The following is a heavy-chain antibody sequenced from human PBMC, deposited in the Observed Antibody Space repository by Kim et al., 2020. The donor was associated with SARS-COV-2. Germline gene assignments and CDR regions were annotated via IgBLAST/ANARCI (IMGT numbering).Heavy chain of an antibody. J-gene: IGHJ6*02. CDR3: VQYFYYYGLDV. CDR1: AGSVRSGTSY. Sequence: SETLSLTCNVSAGSVRSGTSYWAWIRQPPGKGLEWLGYIFYTGTTNYNPSLKNRVVISVDTSQNRFSLKLNYVTAADTATYNFVQYFYYYGLDVWGQGT. V-gene: IGHV4-61*01. CDR2: IFYTGTT. D-gene: IGHD3-10*01.